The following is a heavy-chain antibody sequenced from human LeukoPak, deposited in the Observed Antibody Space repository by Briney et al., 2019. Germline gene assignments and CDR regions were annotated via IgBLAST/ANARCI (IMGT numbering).Heavy chain of an antibody. CDR3: AWYLSRTSCLCLY. D-gene: IGHD2-2*01. CDR2: INPNSGGT. V-gene: IGHV1-2*02. J-gene: IGHJ4*02. Sequence: ASVKVSCKASGYTFTGYYMHWVRQAPGQGLEWMGWINPNSGGTNYAQKFQGRVTMTRDTSISTAYMELSRLRSDDTAVYYCAWYLSRTSCLCLYWGQRTLVSVSS. CDR1: GYTFTGYY.